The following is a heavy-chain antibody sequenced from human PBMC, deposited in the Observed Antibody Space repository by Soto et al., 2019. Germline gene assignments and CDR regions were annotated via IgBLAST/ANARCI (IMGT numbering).Heavy chain of an antibody. CDR3: ARAIEKGRRGSVAYDY. D-gene: IGHD3-16*01. J-gene: IGHJ4*02. CDR1: GFTFSSYD. CDR2: IGTAGDT. Sequence: EVQLVESGGGLVQPGGCLRLSCAASGFTFSSYDMHWVRQPTGKTLEWVSGIGTAGDTYYPDSVKDRFTISREDAKNSLYLQMDSLSAEDTAVYYCARAIEKGRRGSVAYDYLGQGTLVTVSS. V-gene: IGHV3-13*01.